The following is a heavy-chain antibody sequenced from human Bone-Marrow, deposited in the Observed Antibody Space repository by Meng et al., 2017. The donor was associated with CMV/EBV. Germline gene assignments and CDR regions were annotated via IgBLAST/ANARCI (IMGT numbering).Heavy chain of an antibody. J-gene: IGHJ6*02. Sequence: GESLKISCAASGFTFSSYAMHWVRQAPGKGLEWVAVISYDGSNKYYADSVKGRFTISRDNSKNTLYLQMNSLRAEDTAVYYCARDNGDIVVVPAAITYYYGMDVWGQGTTVTVSS. CDR3: ARDNGDIVVVPAAITYYYGMDV. V-gene: IGHV3-30*04. D-gene: IGHD2-2*02. CDR1: GFTFSSYA. CDR2: ISYDGSNK.